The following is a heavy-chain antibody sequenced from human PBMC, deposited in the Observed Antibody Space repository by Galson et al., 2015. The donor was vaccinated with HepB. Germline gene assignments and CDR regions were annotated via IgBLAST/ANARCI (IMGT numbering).Heavy chain of an antibody. CDR2: ISTTENIK. CDR1: GFNFNSYE. D-gene: IGHD6-13*01. CDR3: ATVAETYYGMDV. Sequence: SLRLSCAVSGFNFNSYEMNWVRQAPGKGLEWVSYISTTENIKYYAVSVKGRFTISRDIAKKSLYLEMNSLRAEDTAVYYCATVAETYYGMDVWGQGTTVTVS. J-gene: IGHJ6*02. V-gene: IGHV3-48*03.